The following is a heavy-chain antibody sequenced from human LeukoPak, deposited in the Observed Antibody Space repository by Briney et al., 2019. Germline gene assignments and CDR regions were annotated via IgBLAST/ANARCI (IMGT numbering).Heavy chain of an antibody. CDR2: VSHSGNT. Sequence: PSETLSLTCTVSGGSVISGSYYWRWIRQPPGKELEWIGYVSHSGNTNYNPSRKSRATISKDTSKNQFSRKLSSVTAADTAVYYCVRVHDWSDFDFWGQGTLVTVSS. D-gene: IGHD3-3*01. CDR3: VRVHDWSDFDF. CDR1: GGSVISGSYY. V-gene: IGHV4-61*01. J-gene: IGHJ4*02.